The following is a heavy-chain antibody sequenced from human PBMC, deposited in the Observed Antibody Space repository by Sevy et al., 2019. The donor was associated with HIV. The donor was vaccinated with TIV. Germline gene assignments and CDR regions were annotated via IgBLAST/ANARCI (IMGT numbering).Heavy chain of an antibody. CDR1: GFTVSSNY. V-gene: IGHV3-53*01. D-gene: IGHD3-3*01. Sequence: GGSLRLSCAASGFTVSSNYMSWVRQAPGKGLEWVSVIYSGGSTYYADSVKGRFTISRDNSENTLYLQMNSLRAEDTAVYYCARATPDFWSGYYMDYWGQGTLVTVSS. CDR2: IYSGGST. J-gene: IGHJ4*02. CDR3: ARATPDFWSGYYMDY.